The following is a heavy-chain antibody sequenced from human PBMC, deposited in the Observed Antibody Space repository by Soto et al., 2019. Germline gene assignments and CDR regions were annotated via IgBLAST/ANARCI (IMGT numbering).Heavy chain of an antibody. CDR2: IYYSGST. D-gene: IGHD2-21*02. Sequence: QVQLQESGPGLVKPSETLSLTCTVSGGSISSYYWSWIRQPPGKGLEWIGYIYYSGSTNYNPSLTSRVTISVDTSKNQFSLKLSSVTAADTAVYYCARVWTVVVTNSDAFDIWGQGTMVTVSS. V-gene: IGHV4-59*01. CDR3: ARVWTVVVTNSDAFDI. CDR1: GGSISSYY. J-gene: IGHJ3*02.